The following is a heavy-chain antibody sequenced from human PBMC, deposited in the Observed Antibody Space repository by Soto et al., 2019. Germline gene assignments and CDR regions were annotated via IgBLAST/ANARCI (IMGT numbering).Heavy chain of an antibody. CDR3: ARHPERIAQIGWFDP. CDR2: ISYDGRNK. V-gene: IGHV3-30*03. J-gene: IGHJ5*02. D-gene: IGHD6-13*01. CDR1: GLTFSSYG. Sequence: PGGSLRLSCAASGLTFSSYGMHWVRQAPGRGLEWVAGISYDGRNKYYVDSVKGRFTISRDNSKNTLDLQMNSLRVEDTAVYYCARHPERIAQIGWFDPWGQGTLVTVSS.